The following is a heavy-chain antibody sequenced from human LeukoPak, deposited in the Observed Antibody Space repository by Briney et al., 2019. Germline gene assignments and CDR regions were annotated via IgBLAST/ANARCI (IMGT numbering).Heavy chain of an antibody. V-gene: IGHV3-30*02. Sequence: PGGSLRLSCAAPGFTFSSYGMHWVRQAPGKGLEWVAFIRYDGSNKYYADSVKGRFTISRDNSKNTLYLQMNSLRAEDTAVYYCAKTLRELSGGAFDIWGQGTMVTVSS. CDR1: GFTFSSYG. CDR2: IRYDGSNK. J-gene: IGHJ3*02. CDR3: AKTLRELSGGAFDI. D-gene: IGHD1-26*01.